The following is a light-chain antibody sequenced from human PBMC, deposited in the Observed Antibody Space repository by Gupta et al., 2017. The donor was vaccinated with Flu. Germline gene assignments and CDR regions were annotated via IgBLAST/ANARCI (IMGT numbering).Light chain of an antibody. V-gene: IGLV2-14*01. J-gene: IGLJ2*01. Sequence: QSALHQPASVSGSPEPAITISCTGTSSDVGGYNYVSWYQQHPGQAPKLMIYEVSNRPSGVANRFSGSKSGNTASLTISGLQAEAAADYYCCSETSSSTYVVFGGGTKLTVL. CDR2: EVS. CDR1: SSDVGGYNY. CDR3: CSETSSSTYVV.